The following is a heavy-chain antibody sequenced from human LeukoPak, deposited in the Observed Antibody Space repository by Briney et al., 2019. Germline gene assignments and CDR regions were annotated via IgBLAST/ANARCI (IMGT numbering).Heavy chain of an antibody. J-gene: IGHJ4*02. CDR3: ARLSRATIVGGFDY. D-gene: IGHD5-24*01. CDR2: IYYSGST. V-gene: IGHV4-59*01. CDR1: GGSFSSYY. Sequence: SETLSLTCAVYGGSFSSYYWSWIRQPPGKGLEWIGYIYYSGSTNYNPSLKSRVTISVDTSKNQFSLKLSSVTAADTAVYYCARLSRATIVGGFDYWGQGTLVTVSS.